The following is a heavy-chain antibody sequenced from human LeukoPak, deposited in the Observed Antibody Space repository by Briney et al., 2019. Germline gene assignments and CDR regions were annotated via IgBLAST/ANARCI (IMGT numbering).Heavy chain of an antibody. V-gene: IGHV4-59*01. CDR1: GFTFSSYN. J-gene: IGHJ4*02. CDR3: VRKREDTDVAFDY. Sequence: PGGSLRLSCAASGFTFSSYNMKWIRQPPGKGLEWIGYMYIYNSGSTSYNPSLKSRVTISVNMSKNQFSLKLNSVTAADTAVYYCVRKREDTDVAFDYWGQGTLVTVSS. D-gene: IGHD2-15*01. CDR2: MYIYNSGST.